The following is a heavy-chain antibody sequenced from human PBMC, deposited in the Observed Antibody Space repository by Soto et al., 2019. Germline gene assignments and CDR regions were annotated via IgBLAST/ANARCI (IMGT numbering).Heavy chain of an antibody. CDR1: GGTFSSYT. CDR3: ASGYCSSTSCSQWFDP. CDR2: IIPILGIA. V-gene: IGHV1-69*02. J-gene: IGHJ5*02. Sequence: QVPLVQSGAEVKKPGSSVKVSCKASGGTFSSYTISWVRQAPGQGLEWMGRIIPILGIANYAQKFQGRVTITADKSTSTAYMELSSLRSEDTAVYYCASGYCSSTSCSQWFDPWGQGTLVTVSS. D-gene: IGHD2-2*03.